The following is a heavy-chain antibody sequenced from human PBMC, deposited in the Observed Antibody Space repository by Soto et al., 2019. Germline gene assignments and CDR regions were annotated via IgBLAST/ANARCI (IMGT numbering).Heavy chain of an antibody. V-gene: IGHV4-31*03. Sequence: SETLSLTCTVSGGSISSVGYYWSWIRLHPGKGLEWIGYIFYSGSTYYNPSLKSRVTISVDTSKNQFSLKLSSVTAADTAVYYCARVDGSGSSPSDYYYYFLDFSGKGSSVIGSS. J-gene: IGHJ6*03. D-gene: IGHD3-10*01. CDR3: ARVDGSGSSPSDYYYYFLDF. CDR1: GGSISSVGYY. CDR2: IFYSGST.